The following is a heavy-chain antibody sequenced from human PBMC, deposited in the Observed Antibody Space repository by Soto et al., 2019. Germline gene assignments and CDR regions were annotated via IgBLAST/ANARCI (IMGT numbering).Heavy chain of an antibody. CDR3: ARLKAVAGTLDY. CDR1: GGSFSGYD. Sequence: PSETMCLTCAVYGGSFSGYDGSWIRQHPGKGLERIGEINHSGSTNYNPSLKSRVTISVDTSKNQFSLKLSSVTAADTAVYYCARLKAVAGTLDYWGQGTLVTVSS. D-gene: IGHD6-19*01. V-gene: IGHV4-34*01. CDR2: INHSGST. J-gene: IGHJ4*02.